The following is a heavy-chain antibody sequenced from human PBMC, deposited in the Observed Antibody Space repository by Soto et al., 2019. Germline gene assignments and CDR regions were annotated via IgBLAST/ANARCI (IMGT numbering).Heavy chain of an antibody. CDR2: IYYSGST. J-gene: IGHJ4*02. V-gene: IGHV4-30-4*01. CDR3: AREGLRYLEGSPVDY. CDR1: GGSISSGDYY. D-gene: IGHD5-12*01. Sequence: SETLSLTCTVSGGSISSGDYYWSWIRQPPGKGLESIGYIYYSGSTYYNPSLKSRVTISVDTSKNQFSLKLSSVTAADTAVYYCAREGLRYLEGSPVDYWGQGPLVTVSS.